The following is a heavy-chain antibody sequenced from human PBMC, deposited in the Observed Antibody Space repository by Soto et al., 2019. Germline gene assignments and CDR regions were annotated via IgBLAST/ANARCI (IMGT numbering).Heavy chain of an antibody. CDR2: ISWNSGSI. CDR3: AKDIREVERAAGLLYYFDY. CDR1: GFTFDDYA. V-gene: IGHV3-9*01. Sequence: GGSLRLSCAASGFTFDDYAMHWVRQAPGKGLEWVSGISWNSGSIGYADSVKGRFTISRDNAKNSLYLQMNSLRAEDTALYYCAKDIREVERAAGLLYYFDYWGQGTLVTVSS. J-gene: IGHJ4*02. D-gene: IGHD1-26*01.